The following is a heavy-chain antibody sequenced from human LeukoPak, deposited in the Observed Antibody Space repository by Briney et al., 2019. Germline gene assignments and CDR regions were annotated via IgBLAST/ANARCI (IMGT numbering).Heavy chain of an antibody. CDR2: LRHQDGQP. D-gene: IGHD2/OR15-2a*01. CDR1: VATLSKIS. V-gene: IGHV1-24*01. CDR3: ATGAIVFVF. J-gene: IGHJ4*02. Sequence: GASVNVSCKGSVATLSKISIDWVRQGPGKGLELQGTLRHQDGQPILAHIFQGRFKLTVPTAEDTAYMEMSSLMSEDTAMYYCATGAIVFVFWGQGTLITVPS.